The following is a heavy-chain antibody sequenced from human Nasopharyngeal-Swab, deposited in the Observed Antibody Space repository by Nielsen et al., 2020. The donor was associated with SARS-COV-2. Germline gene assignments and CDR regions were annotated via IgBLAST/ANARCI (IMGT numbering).Heavy chain of an antibody. D-gene: IGHD4-17*01. CDR2: FDPEDGET. CDR3: ARWARGIGEYYGDYYYYYMDV. CDR1: GYTLTELS. J-gene: IGHJ6*03. V-gene: IGHV1-24*01. Sequence: ASVKVSCKVSGYTLTELSMHWVRQAHGKGLEWMGGFDPEDGETIYAQKFQGRVTMTEDTSTDTAYMDVSSLRSKDTAVYYCARWARGIGEYYGDYYYYYMDVWGKGTPVTVSS.